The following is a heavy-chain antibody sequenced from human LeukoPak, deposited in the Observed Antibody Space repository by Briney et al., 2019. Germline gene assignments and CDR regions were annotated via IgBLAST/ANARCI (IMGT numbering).Heavy chain of an antibody. Sequence: GGSLRLSCAASGFTFDDYTMHWVRQAPGKGLEWVSLISWDGGSTYYADSVKGRFTISRDNIKNSLYLQMNSLRTEDTALYYCAKDIATVTTPDYWGQGTLVTVSS. J-gene: IGHJ4*02. CDR2: ISWDGGST. CDR3: AKDIATVTTPDY. V-gene: IGHV3-43*01. CDR1: GFTFDDYT. D-gene: IGHD4-17*01.